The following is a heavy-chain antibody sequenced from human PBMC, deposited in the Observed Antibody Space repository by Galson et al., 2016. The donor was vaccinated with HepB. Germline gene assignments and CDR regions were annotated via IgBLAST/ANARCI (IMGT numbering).Heavy chain of an antibody. J-gene: IGHJ4*02. D-gene: IGHD3-3*01. Sequence: SLRLSCAASGFIFGDSYMSWIRQAPGKGLEWISCITGSGTVLFYADSVKGRFTISRDNARNSLYLHLNSLRAEATAVYYCARGHYEVWGQGTLVTVSS. CDR2: ITGSGTVL. V-gene: IGHV3-11*01. CDR3: ARGHYEV. CDR1: GFIFGDSY.